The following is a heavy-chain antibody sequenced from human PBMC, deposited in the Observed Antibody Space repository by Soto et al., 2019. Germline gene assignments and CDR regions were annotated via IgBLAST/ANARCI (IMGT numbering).Heavy chain of an antibody. CDR1: GFTFSSYG. CDR3: AKGYCSGGSCPLDY. V-gene: IGHV3-30*18. D-gene: IGHD2-15*01. Sequence: GGSLRLSCAASGFTFSSYGMHWGRQAPGKGLEWVAVISYDGSNKYYADSVKGRFTISRDNSKNTLYLQMNSLRAEDTAVYYCAKGYCSGGSCPLDYWGQGTLVTVSS. J-gene: IGHJ4*02. CDR2: ISYDGSNK.